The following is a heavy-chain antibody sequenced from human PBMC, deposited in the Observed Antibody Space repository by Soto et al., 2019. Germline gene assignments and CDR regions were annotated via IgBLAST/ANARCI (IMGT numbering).Heavy chain of an antibody. CDR2: IYYSGTT. J-gene: IGHJ6*02. CDR3: ARRRVRYGSGPSYYYYYGMDV. Sequence: SETLSLTCAVSGYSISSSNWWGWIRQPPGKGLEWIGYIYYSGTTNYNPSLKSRVTISVDTSKNQFSLKLSSVTAADTAVYYCARRRVRYGSGPSYYYYYGMDVWGQGTTVTVSS. CDR1: GYSISSSNW. D-gene: IGHD3-10*01. V-gene: IGHV4-28*01.